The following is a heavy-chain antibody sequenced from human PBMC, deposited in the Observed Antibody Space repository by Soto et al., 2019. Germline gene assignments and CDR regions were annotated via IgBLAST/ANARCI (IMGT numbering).Heavy chain of an antibody. CDR2: LLRPGRST. CDR1: GFMFSDYA. D-gene: IGHD3-16*01. Sequence: GGLRLSCAASGFMFSDYAMTWARQAPGKELEWVSGLLRPGRSTYYADSVKGRFTISGDTSANTVYLQMDSLRAEDTAVYYCAKDAIANDGIWLMDSWGQGTVVTVPS. CDR3: AKDAIANDGIWLMDS. J-gene: IGHJ5*02. V-gene: IGHV3-23*01.